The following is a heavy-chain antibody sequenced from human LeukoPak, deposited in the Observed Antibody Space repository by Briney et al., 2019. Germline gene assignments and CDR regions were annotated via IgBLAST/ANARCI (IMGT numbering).Heavy chain of an antibody. Sequence: EASVKVSCKASGYTFTGYYMHWVRQAPGQGLEWMGWINPNSGGTNYAQKFQGRVTMTRDTSISTAYMELSRLRSDDTAVYYCAFAGGGYCSSTSCYTEWFDPWGQGTLVTVSS. CDR1: GYTFTGYY. J-gene: IGHJ5*02. V-gene: IGHV1-2*02. CDR2: INPNSGGT. D-gene: IGHD2-2*02. CDR3: AFAGGGYCSSTSCYTEWFDP.